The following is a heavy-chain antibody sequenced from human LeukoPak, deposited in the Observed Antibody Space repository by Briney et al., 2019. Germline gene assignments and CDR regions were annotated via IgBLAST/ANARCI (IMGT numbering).Heavy chain of an antibody. V-gene: IGHV3-7*01. CDR2: IKQDGSEK. CDR3: ARNERSSGWYGTQYYFDY. D-gene: IGHD6-19*01. Sequence: PGGSLRLSCAASGFTFSSYWMSWVRQAPGKGLEWVANIKQDGSEKYYVDSVKGRFTISRDNAKNSLYLQMNSLRAEDTAVYYCARNERSSGWYGTQYYFDYWGQGTLVTVSS. CDR1: GFTFSSYW. J-gene: IGHJ4*02.